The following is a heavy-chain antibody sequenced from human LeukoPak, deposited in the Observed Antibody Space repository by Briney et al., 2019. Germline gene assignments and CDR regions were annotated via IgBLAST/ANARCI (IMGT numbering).Heavy chain of an antibody. CDR3: AKDVRVGGGGMDV. CDR1: GFTFNNYA. V-gene: IGHV3-23*01. D-gene: IGHD1-26*01. J-gene: IGHJ6*02. Sequence: GGSLRLSCAASGFTFNNYAMNWVRQAPGKGLEWVSLVSSSGANTYYADSVKGRFTISRDNAKNTVSLQMSSLRGEDTAVYYCAKDVRVGGGGMDVWGQGTPVTVSS. CDR2: VSSSGANT.